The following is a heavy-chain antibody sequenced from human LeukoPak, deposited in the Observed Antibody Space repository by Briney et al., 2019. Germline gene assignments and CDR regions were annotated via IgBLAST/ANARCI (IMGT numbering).Heavy chain of an antibody. D-gene: IGHD5-24*01. V-gene: IGHV4-34*01. CDR2: INHSGDT. CDR1: GGTFSGYY. J-gene: IGHJ5*02. Sequence: PSETLSLTCAVYGGTFSGYYWSWIRQPPGKGLEWIGEINHSGDTTYSPALKRRVSTSVDTTTNQFSLQLSTVTAADTAVYYYSRGCSWMATITTNWFDPWGQGTLVTVSS. CDR3: SRGCSWMATITTNWFDP.